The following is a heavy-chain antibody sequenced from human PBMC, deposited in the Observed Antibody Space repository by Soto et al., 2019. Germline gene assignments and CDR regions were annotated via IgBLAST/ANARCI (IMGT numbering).Heavy chain of an antibody. CDR1: GFTFSSYA. CDR3: AKRGVRGVGYYYMDV. J-gene: IGHJ6*03. Sequence: GGSLRLSCAASGFTFSSYAMSWVRQAPGKGLEWVSAISGSGGSTYYADSVKGRFTISRDNSKNTLYLQMNSLRAEDTAVYYCAKRGVRGVGYYYMDVWGKGTTVTVSS. CDR2: ISGSGGST. D-gene: IGHD1-26*01. V-gene: IGHV3-23*01.